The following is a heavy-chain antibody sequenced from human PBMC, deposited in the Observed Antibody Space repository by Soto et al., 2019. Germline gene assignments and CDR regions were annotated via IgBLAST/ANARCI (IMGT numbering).Heavy chain of an antibody. J-gene: IGHJ4*02. Sequence: GGSLRLSCVASGFSFSNYAMSWVRQAPGKGLEWVSGISGSGGTTYYADSVKGRFTVSRDNSKDTLSLQMNSLRAEDTAVYYCAKTPRQWLVYVDYWGQGTLVTVSS. D-gene: IGHD6-19*01. CDR2: ISGSGGTT. CDR1: GFSFSNYA. CDR3: AKTPRQWLVYVDY. V-gene: IGHV3-23*01.